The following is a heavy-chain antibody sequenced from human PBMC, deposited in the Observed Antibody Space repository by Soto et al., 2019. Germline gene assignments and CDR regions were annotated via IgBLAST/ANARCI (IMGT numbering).Heavy chain of an antibody. J-gene: IGHJ6*03. V-gene: IGHV3-11*01. D-gene: IGHD3-3*01. CDR2: ISSSGSTI. CDR3: AREEVIIRSGYYLPIKIYYYCMDV. Sequence: GGSLRLSCAASGFTFSDYYMSWIRQAPGKGLEWVSYISSSGSTIYYADSVNGRFNISGDYVKDSLYLQMNNPRAEDTVVYYCAREEVIIRSGYYLPIKIYYYCMDVWGKGTTVTVSS. CDR1: GFTFSDYY.